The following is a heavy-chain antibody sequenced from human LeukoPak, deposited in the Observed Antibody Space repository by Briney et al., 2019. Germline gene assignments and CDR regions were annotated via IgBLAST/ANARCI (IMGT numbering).Heavy chain of an antibody. V-gene: IGHV1-18*01. CDR2: ISAYNGNT. Sequence: GASVKVSCKASGYTFTSYGISWVRQAPGQGLEWMGWISAYNGNTNYAQKLQGRVTMTTDTSTSTAYMELRSLRSDDTAVYYCARACTGGVCYTDDAFDIWGQGTMVTVSS. CDR1: GYTFTSYG. J-gene: IGHJ3*02. D-gene: IGHD2-8*02. CDR3: ARACTGGVCYTDDAFDI.